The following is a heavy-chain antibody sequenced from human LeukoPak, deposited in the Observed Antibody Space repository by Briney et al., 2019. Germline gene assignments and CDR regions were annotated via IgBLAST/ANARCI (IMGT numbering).Heavy chain of an antibody. J-gene: IGHJ5*02. CDR1: GYTFTGYY. D-gene: IGHD3-10*01. CDR2: INPNSGGT. CDR3: ARGVQFGESTNWFDP. V-gene: IGHV1-2*02. Sequence: ASVKVSCKASGYTFTGYYTHWVRQAPGQGLEWMGWINPNSGGTNYAQKFQGRVTMTRDTSISTAYMELSRLRSDDTAVYYCARGVQFGESTNWFDPWGQGTLVTVSS.